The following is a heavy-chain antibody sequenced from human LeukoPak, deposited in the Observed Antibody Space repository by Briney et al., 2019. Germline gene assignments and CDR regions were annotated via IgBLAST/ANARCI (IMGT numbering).Heavy chain of an antibody. CDR1: GYTFTGYY. D-gene: IGHD2-15*01. V-gene: IGHV1-2*02. J-gene: IGHJ6*02. CDR3: ARDRGGGYYGMDV. CDR2: INPNSGGT. Sequence: ASVKVSCKASGYTFTGYYMHWVRPAPGQGLAWMGWINPNSGGTNYAQKFQGRVTMTRDTSISTAYMELSRLRSDDMAVYYCARDRGGGYYGMDVWGQGTTVTVSS.